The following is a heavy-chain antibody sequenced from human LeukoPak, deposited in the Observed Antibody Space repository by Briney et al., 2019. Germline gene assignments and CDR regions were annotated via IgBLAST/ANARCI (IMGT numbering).Heavy chain of an antibody. D-gene: IGHD3-22*01. J-gene: IGHJ4*02. CDR3: ARLKYYYDSSLDY. CDR1: GFTFSNYN. CDR2: ISSSSSYI. V-gene: IGHV3-21*01. Sequence: GGSLRLSCAASGFTFSNYNINWVRQAPGKGLEWVSSISSSSSYIYYADSVKGRFTISRDNAKDSLYLQMNSLRAEDTAVYYCARLKYYYDSSLDYWGQGTLVTVSS.